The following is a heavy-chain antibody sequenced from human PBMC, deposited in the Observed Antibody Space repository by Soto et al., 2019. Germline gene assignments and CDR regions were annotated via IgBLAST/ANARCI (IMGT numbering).Heavy chain of an antibody. D-gene: IGHD2-21*02. CDR3: ARSPPNIGVVTATLHTPLDY. CDR2: ISGSGGST. V-gene: IGHV3-23*01. Sequence: GGSLRLSCAASGFTFSSYAMSWVRQAPGKGLEWVSAISGSGGSTYYADSVKGRFTISRDNSKNTLYLQMNSLRAEDTAVYYCARSPPNIGVVTATLHTPLDYWGQGTLVTVSS. CDR1: GFTFSSYA. J-gene: IGHJ4*02.